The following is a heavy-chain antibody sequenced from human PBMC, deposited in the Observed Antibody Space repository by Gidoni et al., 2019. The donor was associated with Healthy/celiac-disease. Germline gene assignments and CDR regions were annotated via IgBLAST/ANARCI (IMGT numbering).Heavy chain of an antibody. J-gene: IGHJ6*03. D-gene: IGHD4-4*01. V-gene: IGHV1-18*01. Sequence: QVQLVQSGAEVKKPGASVKVSCKSSGYTFTSYGISWGRQAPGQGLEWMGWISAYNGNTNYAQKLQGRVTMTTDTSTSTAYMELRSLRSDDTAVYYCARPRGWVDSNYEEGYYYYMDVWGKGTTVTVSS. CDR3: ARPRGWVDSNYEEGYYYYMDV. CDR1: GYTFTSYG. CDR2: ISAYNGNT.